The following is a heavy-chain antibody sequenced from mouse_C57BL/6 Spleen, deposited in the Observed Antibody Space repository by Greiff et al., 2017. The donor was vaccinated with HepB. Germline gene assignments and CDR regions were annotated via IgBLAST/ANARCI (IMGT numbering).Heavy chain of an antibody. D-gene: IGHD1-1*02. CDR1: GFTFSDYG. J-gene: IGHJ4*01. CDR3: ASGRYAMDY. V-gene: IGHV5-17*01. Sequence: EVQLQQSGGGLVKPGGSLKLSCAASGFTFSDYGMHWVRQAPEKGLEWVAYISSGSSTIYYADTVKGRFTISRDNAKNTLFLQMTSLRSEDTAMYYCASGRYAMDYWGQGTSVTVSS. CDR2: ISSGSSTI.